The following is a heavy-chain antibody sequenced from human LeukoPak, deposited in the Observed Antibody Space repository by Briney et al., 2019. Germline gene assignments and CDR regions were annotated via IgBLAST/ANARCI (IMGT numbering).Heavy chain of an antibody. D-gene: IGHD1-26*01. CDR1: GGSFSGYY. J-gene: IGHJ4*02. CDR3: ARWEGGSYYYFDY. Sequence: PSETLSLTCAVYGGSFSGYYWSWIRQPPGKGLEWIGEINHSGSINYNPSLKSQVTISVDTTKNQFYLKLGYETAADTAVYYCARWEGGSYYYFDYWGQGTLVTVSS. V-gene: IGHV4-34*01. CDR2: INHSGSI.